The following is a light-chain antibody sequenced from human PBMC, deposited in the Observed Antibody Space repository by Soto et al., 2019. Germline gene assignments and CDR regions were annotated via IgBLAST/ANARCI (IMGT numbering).Light chain of an antibody. Sequence: QSALTQPASVSGSPGQSITISCTGTSSDVGGYNYVSWYQQHPGKAPKLMIHEVSNRPSGVSNRFSGSKSGNTASLTISGLQAEDEADYYCNSYTSSGTLVFGGGTKLTVL. V-gene: IGLV2-14*01. CDR2: EVS. J-gene: IGLJ3*02. CDR1: SSDVGGYNY. CDR3: NSYTSSGTLV.